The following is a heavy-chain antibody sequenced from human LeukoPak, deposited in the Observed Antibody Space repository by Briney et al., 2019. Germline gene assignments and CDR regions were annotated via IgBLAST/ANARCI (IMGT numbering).Heavy chain of an antibody. CDR3: ARDKGGSSWFNWFDP. D-gene: IGHD6-13*01. V-gene: IGHV1-2*04. Sequence: GASVKVSCKASGYSFTTYGISWVRQAPGQGLEWMGWINPNSGGTNYAQKFQGWVTMTRDTSISTAYMELSRLRSDDTAVYYCARDKGGSSWFNWFDPWGQGTLVTVSS. CDR2: INPNSGGT. CDR1: GYSFTTYG. J-gene: IGHJ5*02.